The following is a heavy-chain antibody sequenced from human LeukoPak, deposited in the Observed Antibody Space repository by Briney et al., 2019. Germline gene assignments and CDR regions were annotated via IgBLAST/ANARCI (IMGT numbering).Heavy chain of an antibody. CDR1: GFTVSSNY. CDR2: IYSGGST. Sequence: PGGSLRLSCAASGFTVSSNYMSWVRQAPGKGLEWVSIIYSGGSTYYADSVKGRFSISRDNSKNTLYLQMNSLRAEDTAVYYCASARPLYRSGWIDYWGQGTLVTVSS. D-gene: IGHD6-19*01. J-gene: IGHJ4*02. V-gene: IGHV3-66*01. CDR3: ASARPLYRSGWIDY.